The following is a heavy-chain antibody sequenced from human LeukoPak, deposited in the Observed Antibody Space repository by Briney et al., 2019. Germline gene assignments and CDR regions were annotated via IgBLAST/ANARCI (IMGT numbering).Heavy chain of an antibody. CDR2: IKEDGSEK. CDR3: LSTSGP. V-gene: IGHV3-7*01. J-gene: IGHJ5*02. D-gene: IGHD1-26*01. CDR1: GFTFSYYW. Sequence: GGSLRLSCAASGFTFSYYWMGWVRQAPGKGLEWVANIKEDGSEKYYVDSVRGRFTVSIVNAKNSLYLQMSSLRAEDTAVYYCLSTSGPWGQGTLVTVSS.